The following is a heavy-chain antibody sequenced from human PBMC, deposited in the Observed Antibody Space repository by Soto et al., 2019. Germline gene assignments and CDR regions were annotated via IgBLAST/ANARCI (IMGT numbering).Heavy chain of an antibody. D-gene: IGHD1-26*01. V-gene: IGHV3-30*03. Sequence: GSLRISCAASGFTFSSFGMHWVRQTPGKGLERVAVISHDGSDKYYADSVKGRFTISRDNSKNTLYLQMNSLRADDTAVYYCARDMSGGTYNYYYGMDVWGQGTTVTVSS. CDR2: ISHDGSDK. J-gene: IGHJ6*02. CDR1: GFTFSSFG. CDR3: ARDMSGGTYNYYYGMDV.